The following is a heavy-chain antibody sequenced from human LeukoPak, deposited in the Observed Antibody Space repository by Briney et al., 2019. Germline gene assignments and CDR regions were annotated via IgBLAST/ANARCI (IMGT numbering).Heavy chain of an antibody. D-gene: IGHD2-15*01. CDR1: GFTFRDFY. V-gene: IGHV3-11*04. J-gene: IGHJ5*02. CDR3: ARGADGVSSNSRGWFDP. Sequence: GGSLRLSCAASGFTFRDFYMSWFRQAPGKGLEWVSYISDSGSTISYADSVKGRFTISRDNARNSLYLQMNTLRAEDTAVYSCARGADGVSSNSRGWFDPWGQGTLVTVSS. CDR2: ISDSGSTI.